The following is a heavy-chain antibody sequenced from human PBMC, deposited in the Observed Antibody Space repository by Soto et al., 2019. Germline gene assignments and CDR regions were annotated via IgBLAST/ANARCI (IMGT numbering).Heavy chain of an antibody. CDR3: ARDSHHSGSWSSRRGYYYGMDV. Sequence: QVQLVQSGAEVKKPGSSVKVSCKASGGTFSSYTISWVRQAPGQGLEWMGRIIPILGIANYAQKFQGRVTITAAKSTSTAYMEVRSLSCEDTAVYYCARDSHHSGSWSSRRGYYYGMDVWGQGTTVTVSS. CDR1: GGTFSSYT. D-gene: IGHD6-13*01. J-gene: IGHJ6*02. V-gene: IGHV1-69*08. CDR2: IIPILGIA.